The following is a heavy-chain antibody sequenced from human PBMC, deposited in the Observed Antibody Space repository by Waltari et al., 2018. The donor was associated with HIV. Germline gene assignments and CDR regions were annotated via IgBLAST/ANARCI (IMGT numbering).Heavy chain of an antibody. D-gene: IGHD6-13*01. Sequence: QVQLVQSGAEVKKPGASVTVSCKASGYTFTSYYLHWVRQAPGQGLEWMGVINPKGGSTKYEQKVQGRVTVTRDTSTSTGYMELSSLRSEDTALYYCARSAPYIVSAGWALETNWFDPWGQGTLVTVSS. V-gene: IGHV1-46*01. CDR1: GYTFTSYY. J-gene: IGHJ5*02. CDR2: INPKGGST. CDR3: ARSAPYIVSAGWALETNWFDP.